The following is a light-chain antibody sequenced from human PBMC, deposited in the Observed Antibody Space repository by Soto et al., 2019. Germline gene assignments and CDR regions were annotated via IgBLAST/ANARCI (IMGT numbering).Light chain of an antibody. CDR2: EVS. V-gene: IGLV2-8*01. J-gene: IGLJ2*01. CDR3: SSYAGSNNLL. CDR1: SSDVGGYDY. Sequence: QSALTQPPSASGSPGQSVTISCTGTSSDVGGYDYVSWYQQHPGKAPKLMIFEVSKRPSGVPDRFSGSKSGNTASLTVSGLQAEDEADYYCSSYAGSNNLLFGGGTKLNVL.